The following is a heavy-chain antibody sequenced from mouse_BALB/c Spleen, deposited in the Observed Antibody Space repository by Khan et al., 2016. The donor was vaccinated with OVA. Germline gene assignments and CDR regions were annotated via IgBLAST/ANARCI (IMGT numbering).Heavy chain of an antibody. CDR1: GYSITSDYA. Sequence: EVKLLESGPGLVNPSQSLSLTCTVTGYSITSDYAWNWLRQFPGNKLEWMGYINYSGSTNYNPAPKSRISITRDTSKNQFFLQFNSVTTEDTATYYCARDGSRYNYAMDYWGQGTSVTVSS. J-gene: IGHJ4*01. CDR3: ARDGSRYNYAMDY. CDR2: INYSGST. D-gene: IGHD2-3*01. V-gene: IGHV3-2*02.